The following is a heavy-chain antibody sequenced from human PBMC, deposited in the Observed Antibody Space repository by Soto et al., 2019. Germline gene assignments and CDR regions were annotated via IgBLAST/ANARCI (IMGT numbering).Heavy chain of an antibody. V-gene: IGHV4-39*01. CDR1: GGSISSSSYY. CDR3: ARLNMDSSGYYTS. D-gene: IGHD3-22*01. CDR2: IXXSXXX. J-gene: IGHJ5*02. Sequence: PSETPSLTCTVSGGSISSSSYYWGWIRQPPGKGLXWIXXIXXSXXXXXNXXLKSRVTISVDTSKNQFSLKLSSVTAADTAVYYCARLNMDSSGYYTSWGQGTLVTASS.